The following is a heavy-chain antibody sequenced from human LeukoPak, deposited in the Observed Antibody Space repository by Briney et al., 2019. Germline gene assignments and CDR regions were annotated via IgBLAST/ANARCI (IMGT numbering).Heavy chain of an antibody. Sequence: PSETLSLTCTVSGGSISSSSYYWGWIRQPPGKGLEWIGSIYYSGSTYYNPSLKSRVTISVDRSKNQFSLKLSSVTAADTAVYYCAREGPEIVVVLNNAFDIWGQGTMVTVSS. J-gene: IGHJ3*02. V-gene: IGHV4-39*07. CDR2: IYYSGST. CDR1: GGSISSSSYY. CDR3: AREGPEIVVVLNNAFDI. D-gene: IGHD2-2*01.